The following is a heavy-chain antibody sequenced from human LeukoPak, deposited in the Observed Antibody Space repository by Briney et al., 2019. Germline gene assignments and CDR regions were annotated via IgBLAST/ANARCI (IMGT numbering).Heavy chain of an antibody. D-gene: IGHD3-10*01. Sequence: SEILSLTCTVSGGSISSGGYYWSWIRQHPGKGLEWIGYIYYSGSTYYNPSLKSRVTISVDTSKNQFSLKLSSVTAADTAVYYCARSSYYYGSGSSTFDYWGQGTLVTVSS. J-gene: IGHJ4*02. V-gene: IGHV4-31*03. CDR2: IYYSGST. CDR1: GGSISSGGYY. CDR3: ARSSYYYGSGSSTFDY.